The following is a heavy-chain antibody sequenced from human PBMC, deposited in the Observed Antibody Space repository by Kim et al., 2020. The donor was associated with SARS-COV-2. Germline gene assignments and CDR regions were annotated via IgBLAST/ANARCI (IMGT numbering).Heavy chain of an antibody. D-gene: IGHD3-16*01. Sequence: GGSLRLSCAASGFTLGDYVMHWVRQAPGQGLEWVSGISWNGNTIFYADSVKGRFTISRDNARNSLYLQMNSLRAEDTALYYCVQAISFSFHIWCQATMVTVSS. CDR1: GFTLGDYV. V-gene: IGHV3-9*01. CDR3: VQAISFSFHI. CDR2: ISWNGNTI. J-gene: IGHJ3*02.